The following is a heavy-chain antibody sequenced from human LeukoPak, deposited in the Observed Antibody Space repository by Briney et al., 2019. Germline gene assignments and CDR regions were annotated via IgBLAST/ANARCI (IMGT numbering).Heavy chain of an antibody. CDR3: ARVLRYCSGGNCYSGGLGYMDV. Sequence: GASVKVSCKASGYTFTSYYMHWVRQAPGQGLEWMAMINPSSGRTNYAQKFQGRVTMTTDMSTSTVYMELSSLRSEDTAVYYCARVLRYCSGGNCYSGGLGYMDVWGKGTTVTISS. D-gene: IGHD2-15*01. J-gene: IGHJ6*03. V-gene: IGHV1-46*01. CDR1: GYTFTSYY. CDR2: INPSSGRT.